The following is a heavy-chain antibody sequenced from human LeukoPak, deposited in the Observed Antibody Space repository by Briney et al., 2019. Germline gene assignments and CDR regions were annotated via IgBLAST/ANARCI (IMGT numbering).Heavy chain of an antibody. Sequence: SETLSLTCTVSGGSISSYYWSWLRQPPGKGLEWIGYIYYSGSTNYNPSLKSRVTISVDTSKNQFSLKLSSVTAADTAVYYCARVPFSGNYYPDCWGRGTLVTVSS. CDR3: ARVPFSGNYYPDC. CDR1: GGSISSYY. D-gene: IGHD1-26*01. CDR2: IYYSGST. V-gene: IGHV4-59*01. J-gene: IGHJ4*02.